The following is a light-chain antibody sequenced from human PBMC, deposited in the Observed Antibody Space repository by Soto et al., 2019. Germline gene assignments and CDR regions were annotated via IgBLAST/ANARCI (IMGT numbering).Light chain of an antibody. J-gene: IGKJ4*01. CDR1: QSVAGSR. Sequence: DIVMTQSPATLSESPGERATLSCRASQSVAGSRLAWYQQKPGQAPRLLIHGASTRATGVPARFSGSGYGTEYTLTGSSLQDEGFAVYYCQQYSNWPLTFGGGTKVGIK. CDR2: GAS. V-gene: IGKV3-15*01. CDR3: QQYSNWPLT.